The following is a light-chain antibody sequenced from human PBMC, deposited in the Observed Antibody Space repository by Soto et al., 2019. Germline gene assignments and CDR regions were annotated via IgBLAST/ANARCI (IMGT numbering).Light chain of an antibody. V-gene: IGLV1-44*01. CDR3: AAWNDSLTGVV. CDR1: SSTIGSKT. Sequence: QSVLTQPPSASGTPGQRVTISCSGSSSTIGSKTLNWYQQVPGSAPKLLIYTTNQRPSGVPVRFSGSKSGTSASLVISGLQSEDEADYYCAAWNDSLTGVVFGGGTKVTVL. J-gene: IGLJ2*01. CDR2: TTN.